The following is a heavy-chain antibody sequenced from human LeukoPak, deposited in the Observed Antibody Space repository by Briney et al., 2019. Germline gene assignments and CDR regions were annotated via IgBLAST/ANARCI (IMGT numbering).Heavy chain of an antibody. CDR1: GFTFSSYS. D-gene: IGHD3-16*01. Sequence: PGGSLRLSCAASGFTFSSYSMNWVRQAPGKGLEWVSSISSSSSYIYYADSVKGRFTISRDNAKNSLYLQMNSLRAEDTAVYYCARDSYSVLGNDYWGQGTLVTVSS. CDR2: ISSSSSYI. J-gene: IGHJ4*02. CDR3: ARDSYSVLGNDY. V-gene: IGHV3-21*01.